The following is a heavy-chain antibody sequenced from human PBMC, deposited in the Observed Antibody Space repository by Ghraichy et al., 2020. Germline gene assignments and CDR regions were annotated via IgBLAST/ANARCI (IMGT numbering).Heavy chain of an antibody. V-gene: IGHV3-30-3*01. CDR3: ARDAATPVPARLGLSWFDP. D-gene: IGHD6-6*01. CDR2: ISSDGTKQ. J-gene: IGHJ5*02. Sequence: GGSLRLSFAASGFSFNNYAMHWVRQAPGKGLQWVALISSDGTKQLYSDSVKGRFTISRDISNNTLDLQMNSLTTDDTAVYYCARDAATPVPARLGLSWFDPWGQGALVTVSS. CDR1: GFSFNNYA.